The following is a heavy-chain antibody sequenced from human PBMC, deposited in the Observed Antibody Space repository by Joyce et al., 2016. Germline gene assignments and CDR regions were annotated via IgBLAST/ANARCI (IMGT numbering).Heavy chain of an antibody. CDR1: GYTFTSYD. V-gene: IGHV1-8*01. Sequence: QVQLVQSGAEVKKPGASVKVSCKASGYTFTSYDLNWVRQATGQGLEWMGWMSPNSGNTGSAQKFQGRVTMTRDTSISTAYMGLSSLRSEDTAVYYWARGRVYYYYGMDVWGQGTTVTVSS. J-gene: IGHJ6*02. CDR3: ARGRVYYYYGMDV. CDR2: MSPNSGNT.